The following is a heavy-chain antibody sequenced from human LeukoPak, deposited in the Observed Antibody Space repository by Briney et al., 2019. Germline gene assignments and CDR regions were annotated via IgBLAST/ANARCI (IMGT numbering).Heavy chain of an antibody. D-gene: IGHD6-19*01. CDR1: GGTFSSYA. V-gene: IGHV1-69*13. Sequence: ASVKVSCKASGGTFSSYAISWVRQAPGQGLEWMGGIILIFGTANYAQKFQGRVTITADESTSTAYMELSSLRSEDTAVYYCAREVAGRLYFDYWGQGTLVTVSS. CDR2: IILIFGTA. J-gene: IGHJ4*02. CDR3: AREVAGRLYFDY.